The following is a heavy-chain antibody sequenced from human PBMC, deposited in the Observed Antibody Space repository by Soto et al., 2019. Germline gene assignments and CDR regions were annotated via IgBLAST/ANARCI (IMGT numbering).Heavy chain of an antibody. CDR2: ISSSSTHI. V-gene: IGHV3-21*01. CDR1: GFTLSSYS. J-gene: IGHJ6*02. CDR3: VRERGLSSFYGMDV. Sequence: SGGSLRLSCAASGFTLSSYSMNWVRQASGKGLEWVASISSSSTHIYYADSVKGRFTISRDNARNSLYLQMNSLRAEDTAVYYCVRERGLSSFYGMDVWGQGTTVTAP. D-gene: IGHD2-21*02.